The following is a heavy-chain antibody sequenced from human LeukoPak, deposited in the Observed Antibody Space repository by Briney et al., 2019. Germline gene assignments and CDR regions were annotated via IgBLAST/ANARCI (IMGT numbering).Heavy chain of an antibody. D-gene: IGHD3-10*01. J-gene: IGHJ3*02. CDR3: ARDDTSKFDYSSGNAFDPFDI. CDR2: ISASGSYT. V-gene: IGHV3-11*06. Sequence: GGSLRLSCAASGFTFSDYYMSWIRQAPGKGLAWVSSISASGSYTYYADSMKGRLTISRDNAKNTLYLQMNSLSAEGTAVYFCARDDTSKFDYSSGNAFDPFDIWGQGTMVTVSS. CDR1: GFTFSDYY.